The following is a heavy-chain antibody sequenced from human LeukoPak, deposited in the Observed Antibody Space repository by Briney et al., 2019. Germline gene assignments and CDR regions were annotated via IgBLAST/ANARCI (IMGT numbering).Heavy chain of an antibody. CDR1: GYTFTGYY. CDR3: ATKFTEAVRPDFDY. V-gene: IGHV1-18*04. Sequence: GASVKVSCKASGYTFTGYYMHWVRQAPGQGLEWMGWISAYNGNTKYAQNLQGRVTMTTDTSTSTAYMELRSLRFDDTAVYYCATKFTEAVRPDFDYWGQGTLVTVSS. CDR2: ISAYNGNT. D-gene: IGHD6-6*01. J-gene: IGHJ4*02.